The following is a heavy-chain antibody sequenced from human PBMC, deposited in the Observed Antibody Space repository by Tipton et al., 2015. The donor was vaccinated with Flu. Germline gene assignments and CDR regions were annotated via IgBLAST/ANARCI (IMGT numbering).Heavy chain of an antibody. CDR3: ARVGEGYCSSTSCWSWFDP. CDR2: ISSSSSYI. J-gene: IGHJ5*02. Sequence: SLRLSCAASGFTFSSYSMNWVRQAPGKGLEWVSSISSSSSYIYYADSEKGRFTISRDNAKNSLYLQMNSLRAEDTAVYYCARVGEGYCSSTSCWSWFDPWGQGTLVTVAS. CDR1: GFTFSSYS. V-gene: IGHV3-21*01. D-gene: IGHD2-2*01.